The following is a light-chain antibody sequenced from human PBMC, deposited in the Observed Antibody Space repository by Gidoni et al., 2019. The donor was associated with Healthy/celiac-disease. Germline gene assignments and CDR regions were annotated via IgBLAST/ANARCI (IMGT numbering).Light chain of an antibody. CDR1: SSDVGSYNL. CDR2: EGS. Sequence: SALTHPASVSGSPGQSITISCTGTSSDVGSYNLVSWYQQHPGKAPKLMIYEGSKRPSGVSNRFSGSKSGNTASLTISGLQAEDEADYYCCSYAGSSTFFYVFGTGTKVTVL. V-gene: IGLV2-23*03. J-gene: IGLJ1*01. CDR3: CSYAGSSTFFYV.